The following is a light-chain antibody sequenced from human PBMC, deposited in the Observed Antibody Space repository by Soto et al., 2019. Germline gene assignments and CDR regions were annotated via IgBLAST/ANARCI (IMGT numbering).Light chain of an antibody. CDR2: KAS. CDR3: QQYDNYST. J-gene: IGKJ4*01. CDR1: QSIRSW. V-gene: IGKV1-5*03. Sequence: DIPMTQSPSTLFAYVGDRVTITCRASQSIRSWLAWYQQKPGKAPRLLIYKASSLETGVPSRFSGSGSGTEFTLTISSLQPDDSATYYCQQYDNYSTFGGGTKVEIK.